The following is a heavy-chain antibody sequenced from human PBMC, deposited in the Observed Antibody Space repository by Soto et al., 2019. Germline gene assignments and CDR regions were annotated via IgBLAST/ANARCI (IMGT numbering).Heavy chain of an antibody. CDR1: GDTFNRYV. CDR3: ARESLGAKGADH. CDR2: IIPIIGVT. Sequence: QVQLVQSGAEVKRPGSSVKVSCESSGDTFNRYVISWVRQAPGQGLEWMGGIIPIIGVTHYAQKFQGRVTISALSSTGTAYMELTNLGFEDTALYYCARESLGAKGADHWGQGTLVTVSS. D-gene: IGHD3-16*01. J-gene: IGHJ4*02. V-gene: IGHV1-69*17.